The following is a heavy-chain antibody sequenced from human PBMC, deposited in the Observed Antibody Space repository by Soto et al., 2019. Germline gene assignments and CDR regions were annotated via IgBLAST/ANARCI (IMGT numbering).Heavy chain of an antibody. CDR1: GFIVSSSY. D-gene: IGHD6-19*01. Sequence: DVQLVETGGGWIQPWRSLRLSCAASGFIVSSSYMHLVRQAPGKGLEWVSVIYADGRTYYADSVKGRFTISRDNSKNTLYLQMNSLSAEDTAVYYCARCGGWYGQCYFDCWGQGTLVTVSS. CDR2: IYADGRT. CDR3: ARCGGWYGQCYFDC. J-gene: IGHJ4*02. V-gene: IGHV3-53*02.